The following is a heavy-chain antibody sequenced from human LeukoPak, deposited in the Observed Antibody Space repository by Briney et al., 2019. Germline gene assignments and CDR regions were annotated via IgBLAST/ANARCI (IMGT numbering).Heavy chain of an antibody. Sequence: VASVKVSCKASGYTFTSYYMHWVRQAPGQGLEWMGWISAYNGNTNYAQKLQGRVTMTTDTSTSTAYMELRSLRSDDTAVYYCARDPAITMIPFGAFDIWGQGTMVTVSS. CDR1: GYTFTSYY. D-gene: IGHD3-22*01. CDR2: ISAYNGNT. V-gene: IGHV1-18*04. J-gene: IGHJ3*02. CDR3: ARDPAITMIPFGAFDI.